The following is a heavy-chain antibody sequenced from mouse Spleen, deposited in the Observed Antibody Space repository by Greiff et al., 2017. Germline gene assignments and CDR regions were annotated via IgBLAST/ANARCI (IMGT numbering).Heavy chain of an antibody. CDR1: GYTFTSYW. J-gene: IGHJ1*01. D-gene: IGHD1-1*01. Sequence: QVQLQQPGAELVKPGASVKLSCKASGYTFTSYWMHWVKQRPGQGLEWIGEIDPSDSYTNYNQKFKGKATLTVDKSSSTAYMQLSSLTSEDSAVYYCARYGRHDGYFDVWGAGTTVTVSS. CDR3: ARYGRHDGYFDV. V-gene: IGHV1-69*02. CDR2: IDPSDSYT.